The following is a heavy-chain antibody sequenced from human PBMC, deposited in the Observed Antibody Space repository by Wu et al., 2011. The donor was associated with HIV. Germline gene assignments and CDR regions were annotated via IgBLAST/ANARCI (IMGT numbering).Heavy chain of an antibody. V-gene: IGHV4-39*06. CDR3: ARERYSGTYYYDY. D-gene: IGHD3-10*01. J-gene: IGHJ4*02. Sequence: RVTMSVDTSKNQFPLKLSSVTAADTAVYFCARERYSGTYYYDYWGQGTLVTVSS.